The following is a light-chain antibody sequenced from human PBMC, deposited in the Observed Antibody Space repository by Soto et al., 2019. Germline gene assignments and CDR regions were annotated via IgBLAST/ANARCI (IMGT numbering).Light chain of an antibody. V-gene: IGLV2-14*01. CDR3: SSFTTSRAYV. CDR2: EVS. J-gene: IGLJ1*01. CDR1: SSDIGAYNY. Sequence: QSALTQPASVSGSPGQSITMSCTGTSSDIGAYNYVSWYQQQSGKAPKLLIHEVSNRPSGVSNRFSGPKSGNTASLTISGLQAEDEADYYCSSFTTSRAYVFGIGTKVTVL.